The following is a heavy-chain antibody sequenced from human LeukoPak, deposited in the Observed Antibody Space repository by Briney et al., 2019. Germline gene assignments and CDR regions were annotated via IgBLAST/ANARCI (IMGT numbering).Heavy chain of an antibody. Sequence: GSSVKDSCKASGGTFSSYAISWVRQAPGQGLEWMGRIIPILGIANYAQKFQGRVTITADKSTSTAYMELSSLRSEDTAVYYCARDLLSGSGSYPMDVWGQGTTVTVSS. CDR3: ARDLLSGSGSYPMDV. CDR2: IIPILGIA. CDR1: GGTFSSYA. V-gene: IGHV1-69*04. J-gene: IGHJ6*02. D-gene: IGHD3-10*01.